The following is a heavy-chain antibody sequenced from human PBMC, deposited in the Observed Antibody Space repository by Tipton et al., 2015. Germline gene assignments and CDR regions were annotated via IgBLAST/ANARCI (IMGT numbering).Heavy chain of an antibody. Sequence: SLRLSCAASGFTFRNYAMSWVRQAPGMGLEWVSVISGSGNSTYYADSVKGRFTISRDNSKNTLNLQMNSLRAEDTAIYYCARAGSTSSTSYYYYGMGVWGQGTTVTVSS. D-gene: IGHD6-6*01. J-gene: IGHJ6*02. CDR3: ARAGSTSSTSYYYYGMGV. CDR1: GFTFRNYA. V-gene: IGHV3-23*01. CDR2: ISGSGNST.